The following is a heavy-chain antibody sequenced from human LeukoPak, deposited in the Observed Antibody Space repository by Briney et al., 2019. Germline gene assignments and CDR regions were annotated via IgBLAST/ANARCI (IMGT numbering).Heavy chain of an antibody. Sequence: GGSLRLSCAASGFTFSSYEMNWVRQAPGKGLEWVSYISSSGSTMYYADSVKGRFTISRDNSKNTLYLQMNSLRAEDTAVYYCARSLASGYYGGYWGQGTLVTVSS. D-gene: IGHD3-22*01. J-gene: IGHJ4*02. CDR1: GFTFSSYE. CDR3: ARSLASGYYGGY. V-gene: IGHV3-48*03. CDR2: ISSSGSTM.